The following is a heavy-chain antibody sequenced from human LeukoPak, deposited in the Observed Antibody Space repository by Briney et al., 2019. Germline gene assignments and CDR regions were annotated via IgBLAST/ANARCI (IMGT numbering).Heavy chain of an antibody. J-gene: IGHJ4*02. CDR1: GFTFSSYS. CDR2: ISSSGSTI. V-gene: IGHV3-48*04. Sequence: PGGSLRLSCAASGFTFSSYSMNWVRQAPGKGLEWVSYISSSGSTIYYADSVKGRFTISRDNAKNSLYLQMNSLRAEDTAVYYCASADNYGGIDYWGQGTLVTVSS. CDR3: ASADNYGGIDY. D-gene: IGHD4/OR15-4a*01.